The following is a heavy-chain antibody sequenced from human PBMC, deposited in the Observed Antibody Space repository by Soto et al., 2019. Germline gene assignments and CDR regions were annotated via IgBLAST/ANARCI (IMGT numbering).Heavy chain of an antibody. Sequence: TLSLTCAVYGGSFSGYYWSWIRQPPGKGLEWIGEINHSGSTNYNPSLKSRVTISVDTSKNQFSPKLSSVTAADTAVYYCARTYGVLWYFDLWGRGTLVTVSS. V-gene: IGHV4-34*01. D-gene: IGHD4-17*01. CDR1: GGSFSGYY. J-gene: IGHJ2*01. CDR3: ARTYGVLWYFDL. CDR2: INHSGST.